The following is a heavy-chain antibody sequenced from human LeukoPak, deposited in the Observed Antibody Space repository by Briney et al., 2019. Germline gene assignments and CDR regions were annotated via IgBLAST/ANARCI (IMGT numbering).Heavy chain of an antibody. Sequence: PSETLSLTCTVSGRSISSYYWSWIRQPPGKGLEWIGYIYYSGSTNYNPSLKSRVTISVDTSKNQFSLKLSSVTAADTAVYYCARYHRGLGCFDYWGQGTLVTVSS. CDR1: GRSISSYY. CDR2: IYYSGST. V-gene: IGHV4-59*01. D-gene: IGHD6-19*01. CDR3: ARYHRGLGCFDY. J-gene: IGHJ4*02.